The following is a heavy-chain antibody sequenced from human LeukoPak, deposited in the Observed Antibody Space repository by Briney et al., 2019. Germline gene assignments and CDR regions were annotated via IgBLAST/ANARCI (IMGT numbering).Heavy chain of an antibody. CDR3: ARDLPPGALDY. D-gene: IGHD7-27*01. V-gene: IGHV1-69*05. J-gene: IGHJ4*02. CDR1: GGTLSSYA. Sequence: SVKVSCKAYGGTLSSYAISWVRPAPGQGREWMGGIIPIFGTANYAQKFQGRVTITTDESTSTAYMELSSLRSEDTAVYYCARDLPPGALDYWGQGTLVTVSS. CDR2: IIPIFGTA.